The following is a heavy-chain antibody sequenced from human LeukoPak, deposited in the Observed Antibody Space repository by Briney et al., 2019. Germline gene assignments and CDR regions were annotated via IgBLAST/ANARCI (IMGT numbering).Heavy chain of an antibody. V-gene: IGHV4-34*01. CDR3: AREGEMIRYFDWLFSGTRHFDY. J-gene: IGHJ4*02. Sequence: SETLSLTCAVYGGTFSGYYWSWIRQPPGKGLEWIGEINHSGSTYYNPSLKSRVTISVDTSKNQFSLKLSSVTAADTAVYYCAREGEMIRYFDWLFSGTRHFDYWGQGTLVTVSS. CDR2: INHSGST. D-gene: IGHD3-9*01. CDR1: GGTFSGYY.